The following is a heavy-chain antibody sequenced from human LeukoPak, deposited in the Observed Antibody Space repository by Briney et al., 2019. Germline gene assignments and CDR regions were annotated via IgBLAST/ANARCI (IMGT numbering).Heavy chain of an antibody. CDR1: GFTFSSYS. J-gene: IGHJ3*02. CDR3: ARDFQGDAFDI. CDR2: ISSSSSYI. V-gene: IGHV3-21*04. Sequence: GGSLRLSCAASGFTFSSYSMNWVRQAPGKGLEWVSSISSSSSYIYYADSVKGRFTISRDNAKNSLYLQMNSLRAEDTAVYYCARDFQGDAFDIWGQGTMVTVSS.